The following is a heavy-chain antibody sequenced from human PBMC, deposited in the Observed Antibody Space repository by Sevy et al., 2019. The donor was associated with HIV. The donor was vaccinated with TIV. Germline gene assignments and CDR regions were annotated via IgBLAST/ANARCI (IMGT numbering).Heavy chain of an antibody. D-gene: IGHD3-10*01. Sequence: GGSLRLSCAASGFGFSGTWMNWVRQAPGKGLEWVAIISPEGSRIDYGDSVKGRLIISRDNANSSVSLQMNSLRVEDMGVYYCAKDRGWKTFDYWGQGALVTVSS. CDR3: AKDRGWKTFDY. CDR2: ISPEGSRI. V-gene: IGHV3-7*04. J-gene: IGHJ4*02. CDR1: GFGFSGTW.